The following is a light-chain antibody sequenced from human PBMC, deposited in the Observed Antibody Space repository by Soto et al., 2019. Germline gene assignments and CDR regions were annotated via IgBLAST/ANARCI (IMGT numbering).Light chain of an antibody. CDR3: HQYGSSPT. CDR2: GAS. Sequence: EIVLTQSPGTLSLSPGERATLSCRASQSVSSSYLAWYQQKPGQAPRLLIYGASSRATGIPDRFSGSGSGTDLTLTISRLEPEDFAVYYCHQYGSSPTFGQGTKVEIK. V-gene: IGKV3-20*01. J-gene: IGKJ1*01. CDR1: QSVSSSY.